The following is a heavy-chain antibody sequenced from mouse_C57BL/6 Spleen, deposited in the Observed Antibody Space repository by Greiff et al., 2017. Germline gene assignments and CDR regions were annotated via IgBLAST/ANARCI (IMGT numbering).Heavy chain of an antibody. CDR1: GFTFTNTC. D-gene: IGHD1-1*01. Sequence: VQLQQPVAELVRPGASVKLSCTASGFTFTNTCMHWVKQRPEQGLEWIGRIDPANGNTKYNPKFKGKATITADKSSNTAYLQLSSLTSEDTAIYYCAAGYGSSTCFAYWGQGTLLTVSS. CDR2: IDPANGNT. J-gene: IGHJ2*01. CDR3: AAGYGSSTCFAY. V-gene: IGHV14-3*01.